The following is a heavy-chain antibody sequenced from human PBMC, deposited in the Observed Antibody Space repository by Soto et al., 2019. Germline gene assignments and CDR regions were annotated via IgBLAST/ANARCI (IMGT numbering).Heavy chain of an antibody. V-gene: IGHV4-39*02. CDR1: GGSISSTAYY. J-gene: IGHJ3*02. Sequence: SETLSLTCTVSGGSISSTAYYWGWIRQPPGKGLEWIGSMYYSGSTFYRPSLKSRAAISVDTSKNQFSLKLSSVTAADTAMYYCARAYSGIAVADPLLDAFDIWGQGTMVTVSS. D-gene: IGHD6-19*01. CDR2: MYYSGST. CDR3: ARAYSGIAVADPLLDAFDI.